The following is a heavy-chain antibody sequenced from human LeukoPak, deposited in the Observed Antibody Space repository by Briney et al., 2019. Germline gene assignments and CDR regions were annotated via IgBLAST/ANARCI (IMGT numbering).Heavy chain of an antibody. Sequence: GGSLRLSCAASGLSFNSYSMSWVRQAPGKGLEWVSSISAGGGTTYYVDSVKGRFTISRDISKNMLFPQMNSLRADDTAVYYCGRGYTNGYYYYYYMDVWGKGTTVTVSS. V-gene: IGHV3-23*01. D-gene: IGHD5-18*01. CDR2: ISAGGGTT. CDR1: GLSFNSYS. J-gene: IGHJ6*03. CDR3: GRGYTNGYYYYYYMDV.